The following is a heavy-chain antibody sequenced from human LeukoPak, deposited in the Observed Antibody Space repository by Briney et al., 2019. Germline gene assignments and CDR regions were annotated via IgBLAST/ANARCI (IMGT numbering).Heavy chain of an antibody. CDR1: GFTFSSYS. CDR2: ISSSSSYI. Sequence: PGRSLRLSCAASGFTFSSYSMNWVRQAPGKGLEWVSSISSSSSYIYYADSVKGRFTISRDNAKNSLYLQMNSLRAEDTAVYYCARDTSSGYYYYYGMDVWGQGTTVTVSS. D-gene: IGHD6-19*01. V-gene: IGHV3-21*01. J-gene: IGHJ6*02. CDR3: ARDTSSGYYYYYGMDV.